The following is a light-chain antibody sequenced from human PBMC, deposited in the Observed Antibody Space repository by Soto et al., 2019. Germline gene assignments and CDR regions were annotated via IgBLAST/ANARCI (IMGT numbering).Light chain of an antibody. J-gene: IGKJ5*01. CDR3: QHYTVPLNT. CDR2: GAS. Sequence: LSLSSVTLSLTPLQRRSLSCRATQPGSSNNLAWCQQRPGQAPRLLIYGASTRAAGIPDRFSGSGSGTDFTLTITRLQAEDSALYFCQHYTVPLNTFCQGTSPEIK. V-gene: IGKV3-20*01. CDR1: QPGSSNN.